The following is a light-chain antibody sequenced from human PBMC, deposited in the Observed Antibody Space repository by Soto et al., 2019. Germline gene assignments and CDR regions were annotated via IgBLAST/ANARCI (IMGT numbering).Light chain of an antibody. J-gene: IGKJ5*01. CDR2: GAS. CDR1: QSVSSSY. V-gene: IGKV3-20*01. CDR3: QQYGSSLIT. Sequence: EMVLTPSAGTLSLSPGERATLSCRASQSVSSSYLAWYQQKAGQAPRLLIYGASSRATGIPDRFSGSGSGTDFTLTISRLEPEDFAVYYCQQYGSSLITFGQGTRLEIK.